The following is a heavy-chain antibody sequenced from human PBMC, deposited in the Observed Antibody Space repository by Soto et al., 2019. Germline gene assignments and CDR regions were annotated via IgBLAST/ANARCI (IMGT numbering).Heavy chain of an antibody. V-gene: IGHV3-21*01. CDR1: GFTFSSYS. Sequence: PGGSLSLSCAASGFTFSSYSMSWVRQAPGKRLEWLSSISSSGYIFSTDSVRGRFTISRDNAKNSVYLQINSLRAEDTAVYFCARDCSGGSCYPGMDVWGQGTTVTVSS. CDR3: ARDCSGGSCYPGMDV. CDR2: ISSSGYI. J-gene: IGHJ6*02. D-gene: IGHD2-15*01.